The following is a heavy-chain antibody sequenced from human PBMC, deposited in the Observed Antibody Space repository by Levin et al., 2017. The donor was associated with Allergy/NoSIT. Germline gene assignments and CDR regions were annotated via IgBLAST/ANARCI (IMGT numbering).Heavy chain of an antibody. CDR1: GGSFSGYY. Sequence: SETLSLTCAVYGGSFSGYYWSWIRQPPGKGLEWIGEINHSGSTNYNPSLKSRVTISVDTSKNQFSLKLSSVTAADTAVYYCARQREGWYGEQNQYYYYYYGMDVWGQGTTVTVSS. CDR3: ARQREGWYGEQNQYYYYYYGMDV. V-gene: IGHV4-34*01. CDR2: INHSGST. J-gene: IGHJ6*02. D-gene: IGHD6-19*01.